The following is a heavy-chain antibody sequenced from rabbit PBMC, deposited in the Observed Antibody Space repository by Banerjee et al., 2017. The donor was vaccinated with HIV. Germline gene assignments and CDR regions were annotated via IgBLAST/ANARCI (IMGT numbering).Heavy chain of an antibody. CDR2: INAATAKA. CDR3: VRGASSSGYYSL. Sequence: QEQLEESGRGLVRPEGSLTLTCKASGFSFSDRDVMCWVRQAPGKGLEWIACINAATAKAVYANWVNGRFTISSHNAQNTLYLQLNSLTAADTATYFCVRGASSSGYYSLWGQGTLVTVS. CDR1: GFSFSDRDV. J-gene: IGHJ3*01. V-gene: IGHV1S45*01. D-gene: IGHD1-1*01.